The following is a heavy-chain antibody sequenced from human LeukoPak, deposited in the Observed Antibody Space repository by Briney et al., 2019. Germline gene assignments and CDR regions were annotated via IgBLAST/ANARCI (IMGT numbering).Heavy chain of an antibody. J-gene: IGHJ4*02. CDR1: GGSISSSSYS. D-gene: IGHD3-3*01. CDR2: IYYSGST. CDR3: ARQTARWIFESPQYYFDY. V-gene: IGHV4-39*01. Sequence: PSETLSLTCTVSGGSISSSSYSWGWIRQPPGKGLEWIGSIYYSGSTYYNPSLKSRVTISVDTSKNQFSLKLSSVTAADTAVYYCARQTARWIFESPQYYFDYWGQGTLVTVSS.